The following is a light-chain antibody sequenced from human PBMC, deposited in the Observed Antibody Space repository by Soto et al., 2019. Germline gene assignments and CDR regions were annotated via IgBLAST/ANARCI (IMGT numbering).Light chain of an antibody. V-gene: IGLV2-14*01. J-gene: IGLJ2*01. CDR1: SSDVGGYNY. Sequence: QSALTQPASVSGSPGQSITISCTGTSSDVGGYNYVSWYQHHPGKAPKLVIHEVSNRPSGVSNRFSGSKSGNTASLTISGLQAEDEADYYCTSYTTGNTLPFLFGGGTKLTVL. CDR2: EVS. CDR3: TSYTTGNTLPFL.